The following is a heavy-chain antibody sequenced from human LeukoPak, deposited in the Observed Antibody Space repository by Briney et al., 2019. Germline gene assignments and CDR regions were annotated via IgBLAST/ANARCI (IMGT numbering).Heavy chain of an antibody. D-gene: IGHD3-22*01. CDR2: ISAYNGNT. V-gene: IGHV1-18*01. CDR1: GYTFTSYG. J-gene: IGHJ5*02. CDR3: ERDRHSYHSSGYYSLSHWFDP. Sequence: ASLKLSCKASGYTFTSYGISCVRQAPGQGLEWMGWISAYNGNTNYAQNLQGRVTLTTDNSTSTAYMALRSLRSADTAVYFCERDRHSYHSSGYYSLSHWFDPWGQGNLVTVSS.